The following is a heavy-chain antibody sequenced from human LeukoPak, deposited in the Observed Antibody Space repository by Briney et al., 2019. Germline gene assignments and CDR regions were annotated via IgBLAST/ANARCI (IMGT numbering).Heavy chain of an antibody. CDR1: GFTFSSYA. V-gene: IGHV3-23*01. Sequence: GGSLRLSCAASGFTFSSYAMNWVRQAPGKGLGWVSSISRSGETTHFADSVKGRFTISRVNSKNTLYLQMNNLRSEDTALYYCAKDMNYFGSGSHPFDHWGQGTPVTVSS. D-gene: IGHD3-10*01. J-gene: IGHJ4*02. CDR3: AKDMNYFGSGSHPFDH. CDR2: ISRSGETT.